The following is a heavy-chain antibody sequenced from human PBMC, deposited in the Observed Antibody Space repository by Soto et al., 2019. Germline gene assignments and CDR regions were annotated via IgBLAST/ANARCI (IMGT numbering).Heavy chain of an antibody. CDR2: IIPIFGTA. V-gene: IGHV1-69*12. CDR1: GGTFSSYA. Sequence: QVQLVQSGAAVKKPGSSVKVSCKASGGTFSSYAISWVRQAPGQGLEWMGGIIPIFGTANYAQKFQGRVTITADESTSTAYMELCSLRSEDTAVYYCAILPRGYSYVLEDYWGQGTLVTVSS. J-gene: IGHJ4*02. CDR3: AILPRGYSYVLEDY. D-gene: IGHD5-18*01.